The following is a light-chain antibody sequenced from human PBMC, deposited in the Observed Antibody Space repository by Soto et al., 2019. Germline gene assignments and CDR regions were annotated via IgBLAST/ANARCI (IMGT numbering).Light chain of an antibody. V-gene: IGLV2-14*01. J-gene: IGLJ1*01. Sequence: QSALTQPASVSGSPGQSITISCTGSSSDIGAYNYVSWFQQYPGKAPKLIISEVSNRPSGVSNRFSGSKSGTAASLTISGIQPEDEADYFCFSFTTDWTHVFGTGTKVTVL. CDR1: SSDIGAYNY. CDR3: FSFTTDWTHV. CDR2: EVS.